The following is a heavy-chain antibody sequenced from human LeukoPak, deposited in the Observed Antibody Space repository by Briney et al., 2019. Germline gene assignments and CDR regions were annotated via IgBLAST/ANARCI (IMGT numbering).Heavy chain of an antibody. CDR1: GYTFTGYY. J-gene: IGHJ4*02. CDR2: INPNSGGT. D-gene: IGHD3-10*01. Sequence: GASVKVSCKASGYTFTGYYMHWVRQAPGQGLEWMGWINPNSGGTNYAQKFQGRVTMTRDTSISTAYMELSRLRSDDTAVYYCARLVRITMVRGVIPFDYWGQGTLVTVSS. CDR3: ARLVRITMVRGVIPFDY. V-gene: IGHV1-2*02.